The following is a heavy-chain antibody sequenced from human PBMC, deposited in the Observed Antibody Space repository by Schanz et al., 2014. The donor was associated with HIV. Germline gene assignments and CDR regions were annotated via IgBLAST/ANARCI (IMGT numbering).Heavy chain of an antibody. D-gene: IGHD6-6*01. CDR2: INWNGDTT. V-gene: IGHV3-23*04. CDR1: GFTFNNYA. Sequence: EVQLVESGGGLVKPGGSLRLSCAASGFTFNNYAMSWVRQAPGKGLEWVAVINWNGDTTYYADSVKGRFTISRDNSKSTLYLQMNRLRAEDTAVYYCVGHGSSSSWGLGTLVTVSS. J-gene: IGHJ5*02. CDR3: VGHGSSSS.